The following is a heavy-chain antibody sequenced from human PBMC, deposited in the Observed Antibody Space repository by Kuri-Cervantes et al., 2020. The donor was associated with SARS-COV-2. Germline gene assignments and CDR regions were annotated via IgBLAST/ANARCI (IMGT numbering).Heavy chain of an antibody. J-gene: IGHJ4*02. CDR3: AREAIRAAAGTVDY. Sequence: GGSLRLSCAASGFTFSSYWMHWVRQAPGKGLVWVSRINSDGSSTSYADSVKGRFTISRDNAKNSLYLQMNSLRAEDTAVYYCAREAIRAAAGTVDYWGQGTLVTVSS. D-gene: IGHD6-13*01. CDR2: INSDGSST. V-gene: IGHV3-74*01. CDR1: GFTFSSYW.